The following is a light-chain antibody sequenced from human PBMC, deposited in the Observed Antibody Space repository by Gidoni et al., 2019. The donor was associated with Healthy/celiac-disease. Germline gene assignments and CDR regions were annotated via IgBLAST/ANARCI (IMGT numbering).Light chain of an antibody. CDR1: SLRSDY. CDR3: NSRDSSGNHVV. CDR2: GKH. J-gene: IGLJ2*01. V-gene: IGLV3-19*01. Sequence: SSELTQDPAVTVALGQTVRITCQGDSLRSDYASWYQQKPGQAPVLVIYGKHNRPSGIPDRFSGSSSGNTASLTITGAQAEDEADYYCNSRDSSGNHVVFGGGTKLTVL.